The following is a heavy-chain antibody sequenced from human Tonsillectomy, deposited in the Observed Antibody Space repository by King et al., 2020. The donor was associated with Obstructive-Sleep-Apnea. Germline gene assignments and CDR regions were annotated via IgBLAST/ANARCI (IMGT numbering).Heavy chain of an antibody. J-gene: IGHJ3*01. CDR1: GFTFRSFW. CDR2: IDNVGSNT. D-gene: IGHD5-18*01. V-gene: IGHV3-74*01. Sequence: VQLVESGGGLVQPGGSLRLSCAASGFTFRSFWINWVRQAPGTGLEWVSRIDNVGSNTIYVDSVKGRFTFSRDNAKNTVYLQNNTVATHDTALDYGARGGYTHAFDLWGQGTMVTVSS. CDR3: ARGGYTHAFDL.